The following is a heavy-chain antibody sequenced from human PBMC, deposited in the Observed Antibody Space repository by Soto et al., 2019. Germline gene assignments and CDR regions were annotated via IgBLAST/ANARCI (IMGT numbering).Heavy chain of an antibody. D-gene: IGHD1-26*01. CDR1: GFTFSSYA. V-gene: IGHV3-23*01. Sequence: EVQLLESGGGLVQPGGSLRLSCAASGFTFSSYAMRWVRQAPVKGLEWVSAISGSGGSTYYADSVKGRFTISRDNSKNTLYLQMNSLTAEDTAVYYCARRGSGSYYDYLGQGTLVTVSS. CDR3: ARRGSGSYYDY. J-gene: IGHJ4*02. CDR2: ISGSGGST.